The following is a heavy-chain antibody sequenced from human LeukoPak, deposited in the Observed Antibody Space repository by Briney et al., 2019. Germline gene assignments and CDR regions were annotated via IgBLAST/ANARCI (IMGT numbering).Heavy chain of an antibody. J-gene: IGHJ4*02. D-gene: IGHD4-23*01. V-gene: IGHV4-39*07. CDR1: GGSISGSAYY. Sequence: SETLSLTCTVSGGSISGSAYYWGWIRQPPGKGLEWIGSIYYSGNTYYNPSLKSRVTISIDTSKNQYSLKLISVTAADTAVYYCARDLYGGNSGGFDYWGQGTLVTVSS. CDR2: IYYSGNT. CDR3: ARDLYGGNSGGFDY.